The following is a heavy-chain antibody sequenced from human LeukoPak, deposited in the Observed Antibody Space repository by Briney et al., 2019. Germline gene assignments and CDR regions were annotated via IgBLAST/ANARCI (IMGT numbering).Heavy chain of an antibody. CDR3: ARDRGLRRFSYCTNGVCYHYYYGMDV. D-gene: IGHD2-8*01. V-gene: IGHV1-46*01. CDR2: INPSGGST. Sequence: ASVKVSCKASGYTFTSYYMHWVRQAPGQGLEWMGTINPSGGSTSYAQKFQGRVTMTRDTSTSTVYMELSSLRSEDTAVYYCARDRGLRRFSYCTNGVCYHYYYGMDVWGQGTTVTVSS. J-gene: IGHJ6*02. CDR1: GYTFTSYY.